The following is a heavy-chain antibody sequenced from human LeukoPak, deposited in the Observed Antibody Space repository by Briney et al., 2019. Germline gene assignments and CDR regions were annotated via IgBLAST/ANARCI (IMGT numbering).Heavy chain of an antibody. J-gene: IGHJ4*02. CDR1: GFIFTKYD. D-gene: IGHD4-17*01. CDR3: ARENLEYGDYAIDY. CDR2: IDRDGVT. Sequence: PGGSLRLSCAASGFIFTKYDMHWVRYVPGRGLEWVSGIDRDGVTYYSDSVKGRFTMSRENGENSVYLQLNSLRAGDTAVYFCARENLEYGDYAIDYWGQGILVTVSS. V-gene: IGHV3-13*01.